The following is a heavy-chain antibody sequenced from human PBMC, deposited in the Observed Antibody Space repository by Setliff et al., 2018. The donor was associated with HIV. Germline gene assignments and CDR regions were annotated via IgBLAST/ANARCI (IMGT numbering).Heavy chain of an antibody. V-gene: IGHV4-31*03. Sequence: PSETLSLTCTVSGGSINSGNNYWSWIRQHPGKGLEWIGFIYYSGTTYYNPSLKSRVTISVDTSKNQFSLKLSSVTAADTAVYYCARLSIFGVASKGWFDPWGQGTLVTVSS. D-gene: IGHD3-3*01. J-gene: IGHJ5*02. CDR3: ARLSIFGVASKGWFDP. CDR2: IYYSGTT. CDR1: GGSINSGNNY.